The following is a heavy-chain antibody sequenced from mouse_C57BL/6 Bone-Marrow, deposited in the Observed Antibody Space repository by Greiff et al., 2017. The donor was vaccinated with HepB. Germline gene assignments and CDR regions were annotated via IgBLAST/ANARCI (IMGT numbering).Heavy chain of an antibody. CDR3: AREGTTVVAPYYAMDY. Sequence: VQRVESGPELVKPGASVKLSCKASGYTFTSYDINWVKQRPGQGLEWIGWIYPRDGSTKYNEKFKGKATLTVDTSSSTAYMELHSLTSEDSAVYFCAREGTTVVAPYYAMDYWGQGTSVTVSS. D-gene: IGHD1-1*01. CDR1: GYTFTSYD. CDR2: IYPRDGST. J-gene: IGHJ4*01. V-gene: IGHV1-85*01.